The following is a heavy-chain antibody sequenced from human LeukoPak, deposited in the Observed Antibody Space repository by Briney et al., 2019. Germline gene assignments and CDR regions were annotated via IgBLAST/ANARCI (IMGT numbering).Heavy chain of an antibody. CDR3: ASGSGSYYGAFDI. V-gene: IGHV4-39*01. D-gene: IGHD1-26*01. J-gene: IGHJ3*02. CDR2: IYYSGTT. CDR1: GGSISSSSYY. Sequence: PSETLSLTCTVSGGSISSSSYYWGWIRHPPGKGLKRMRSIYYSGTTYYNPSRKSRVTISVDTSKNQFSLKLSSVTAADTAVYYCASGSGSYYGAFDIWGQGTMVTVSS.